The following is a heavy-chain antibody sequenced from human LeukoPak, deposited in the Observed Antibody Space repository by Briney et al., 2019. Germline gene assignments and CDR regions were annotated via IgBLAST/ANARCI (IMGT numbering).Heavy chain of an antibody. CDR3: ARGAPKDSIRFDP. CDR2: IYYSGST. Sequence: SETLSLTCTVSGGSISSGDYYWSWIRQPPGKGLEWIGYIYYSGSTYYNPSLKSRVTISVDTSKNQFSLKLSSVTAADTAVYYCARGAPKDSIRFDPWGQGTLVTVSS. D-gene: IGHD3-22*01. CDR1: GGSISSGDYY. J-gene: IGHJ5*02. V-gene: IGHV4-30-4*01.